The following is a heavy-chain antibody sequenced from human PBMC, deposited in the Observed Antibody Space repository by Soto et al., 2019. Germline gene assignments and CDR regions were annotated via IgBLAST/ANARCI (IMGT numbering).Heavy chain of an antibody. CDR1: GGSISSGDYY. J-gene: IGHJ4*02. Sequence: SETLSLTCTVSGGSISSGDYYWSWIRQPPGKGLEWIGYIYYSGSTYYNPSLKSRVTISVDTSKNQFSLKLSSVTAADTAVYYCARAKLVVVPAAIGEVGNWGQGTLVTVSS. D-gene: IGHD2-2*01. CDR2: IYYSGST. V-gene: IGHV4-30-4*01. CDR3: ARAKLVVVPAAIGEVGN.